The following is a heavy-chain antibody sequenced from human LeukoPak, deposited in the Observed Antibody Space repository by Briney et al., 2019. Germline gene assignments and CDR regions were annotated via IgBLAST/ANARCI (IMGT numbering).Heavy chain of an antibody. J-gene: IGHJ4*02. CDR3: AREPTYTSSWYTSCDF. CDR2: ITLSSTTI. D-gene: IGHD6-13*01. Sequence: GGSLRLSCSASGFTFKNYNMNWVRQAPGKGLEWVSYITLSSTTIYYADSVRGRFTISRDNAKNSLFLQMNSVRAEDTAVYYCAREPTYTSSWYTSCDFWGQGTLVTVSS. V-gene: IGHV3-48*01. CDR1: GFTFKNYN.